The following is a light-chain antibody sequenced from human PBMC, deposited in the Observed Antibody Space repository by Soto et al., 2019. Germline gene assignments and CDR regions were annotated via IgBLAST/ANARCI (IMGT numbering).Light chain of an antibody. CDR2: GAS. CDR1: QSVSSSY. J-gene: IGKJ5*01. V-gene: IGKV3-15*01. CDR3: QQYDNWPIT. Sequence: EVVMTQSPATLSVSPGERATLSCRASQSVSSSYLAWYQQKPGQAPRLLIYGASTRATGLPARFSGSGSGTEFTLIISSLQSEDSAVYYCQQYDNWPITFGQGTRLEIK.